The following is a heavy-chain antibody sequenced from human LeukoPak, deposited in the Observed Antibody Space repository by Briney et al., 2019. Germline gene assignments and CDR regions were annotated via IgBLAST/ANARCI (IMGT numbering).Heavy chain of an antibody. D-gene: IGHD3-3*01. CDR1: GFTFSSYW. CDR2: ISSDGTNT. J-gene: IGHJ3*02. Sequence: GGSLRLSCAASGFTFSSYWMHWARQDAGKGLVWVARISSDGTNTIYADSVKGRFTISRDNAKNTLYLQMNSLKAEDTAVYYCASGVTIWLGNAFDMWGQGTMVTVS. V-gene: IGHV3-74*01. CDR3: ASGVTIWLGNAFDM.